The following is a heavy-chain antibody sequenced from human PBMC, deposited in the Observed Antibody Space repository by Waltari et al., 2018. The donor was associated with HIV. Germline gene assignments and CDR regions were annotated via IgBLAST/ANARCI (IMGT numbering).Heavy chain of an antibody. CDR1: GFAFTSSS. D-gene: IGHD3-22*01. J-gene: IGHJ6*02. CDR3: ARSWYYDSSPYGMDI. V-gene: IGHV3-30*01. Sequence: QVQLVESGGGVVQPGGSLMVSCEASGFAFTSSSMPWVRRAPGKGLEWVAVMSHDGRKEYYADSVKGRFTISRENSKNTLYLEMNSLRVEDTAVYFCARSWYYDSSPYGMDIWGQGTTVTVSS. CDR2: MSHDGRKE.